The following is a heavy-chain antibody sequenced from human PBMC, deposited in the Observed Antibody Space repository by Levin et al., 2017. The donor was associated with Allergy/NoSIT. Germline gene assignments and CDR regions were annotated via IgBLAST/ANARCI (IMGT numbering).Heavy chain of an antibody. CDR1: GFTFSSPS. D-gene: IGHD6-19*01. V-gene: IGHV3-48*02. J-gene: IGHJ6*02. CDR2: ISSGSSAI. Sequence: HPGESLKISCAASGFTFSSPSINWVRQAPGKGLEWVSYISSGSSAIYYADSVKGRFTISRDNAQNSVYLQMNSLRDEDTAVYYCARGRSSGRAGMDVWGQGTTVTVSS. CDR3: ARGRSSGRAGMDV.